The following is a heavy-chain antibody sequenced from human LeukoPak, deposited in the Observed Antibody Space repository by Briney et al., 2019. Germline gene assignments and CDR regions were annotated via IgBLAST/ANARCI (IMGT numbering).Heavy chain of an antibody. J-gene: IGHJ5*02. CDR1: GGSFSGYY. D-gene: IGHD7-27*01. V-gene: IGHV4-34*01. CDR2: INHSGST. Sequence: PSETLSLTCAVYGGSFSGYYWSWIRQPPGKGLEWIGEINHSGSTNYNPSPKSRVTISVDTSKNQFSLKLSSVTAADTAVYYCACENWGGGVDPWGQGTLVTVSS. CDR3: ACENWGGGVDP.